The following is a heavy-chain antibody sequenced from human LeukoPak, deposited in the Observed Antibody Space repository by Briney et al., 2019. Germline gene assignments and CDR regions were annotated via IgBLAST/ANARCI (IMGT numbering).Heavy chain of an antibody. CDR3: GRGRYCTNGVCQYFDY. CDR2: ITSNGGST. Sequence: GGSLRLSCAASGFTFSSYPIHWVRLAPGKGLEYVSGITSNGGSTYYANSVKGRFTISRDNSKNTLYLKMGSLRAEDMAVYYCGRGRYCTNGVCQYFDYWGQGTLVTVSS. V-gene: IGHV3-64*01. D-gene: IGHD2-8*01. J-gene: IGHJ4*02. CDR1: GFTFSSYP.